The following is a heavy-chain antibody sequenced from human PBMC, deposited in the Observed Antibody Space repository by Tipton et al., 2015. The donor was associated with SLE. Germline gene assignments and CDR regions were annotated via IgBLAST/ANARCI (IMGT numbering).Heavy chain of an antibody. J-gene: IGHJ4*02. CDR1: GFALNNFG. CDR3: VRDGGGATFGH. CDR2: IWSDGSTI. V-gene: IGHV3-33*08. D-gene: IGHD1-26*01. Sequence: SLRLSCAASGFALNNFGMHWVRQAPGKGLEWVAVIWSDGSTIYYVDSLKGRFTVSRDNAKTSLYLQMNSLRVEDTAVYYCVRDGGGATFGHWGQGTLVTVSS.